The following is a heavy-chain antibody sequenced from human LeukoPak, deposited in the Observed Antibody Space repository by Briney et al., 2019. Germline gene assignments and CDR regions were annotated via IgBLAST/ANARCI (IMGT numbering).Heavy chain of an antibody. CDR3: ARRSGSYLVDY. J-gene: IGHJ4*02. D-gene: IGHD1-26*01. CDR1: GDSISSSSYY. CDR2: IYYSGST. Sequence: SQTLSLTCTVSGDSISSSSYYWGWIRQPPGKGLEWIGSIYYSGSTYYNPSLKSRVTISVDTSKNQFSLKLSSVTAADTAVYYCARRSGSYLVDYWGQGTLVTVSS. V-gene: IGHV4-39*01.